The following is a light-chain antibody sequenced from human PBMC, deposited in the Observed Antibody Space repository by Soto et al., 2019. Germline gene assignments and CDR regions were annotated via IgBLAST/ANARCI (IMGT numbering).Light chain of an antibody. CDR3: QQYNNWPLIT. CDR2: GAS. J-gene: IGKJ5*01. Sequence: EVVLTQCPATLSFSPGERATLSCRASENVRTFFEWYQQKPGQAPRLLIYGASTRATGIPARFSGSGSGTEFTLTISSLQSEDFAIYYCQQYNNWPLITFGQGTRLEI. V-gene: IGKV3-15*01. CDR1: ENVRTF.